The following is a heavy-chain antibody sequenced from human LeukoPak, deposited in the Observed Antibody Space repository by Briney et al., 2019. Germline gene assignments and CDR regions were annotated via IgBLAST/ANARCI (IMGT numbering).Heavy chain of an antibody. Sequence: GSLRLSCAASGFSFSTYGMHWVRQAPGKGLEWVTFIQYDGSNKYYAESVKGRFTFSRDNSANTLYLQLNSLRVEDTAVYYCAKGSGWYLDYWGQGVLVTVSS. D-gene: IGHD6-19*01. CDR2: IQYDGSNK. J-gene: IGHJ4*02. CDR3: AKGSGWYLDY. CDR1: GFSFSTYG. V-gene: IGHV3-30*02.